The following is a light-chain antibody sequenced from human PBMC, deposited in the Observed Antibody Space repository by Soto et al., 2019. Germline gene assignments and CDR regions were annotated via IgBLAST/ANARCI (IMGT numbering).Light chain of an antibody. CDR1: SSNIGAGYD. CDR3: QSYDSSLSGSYV. Sequence: GDPGQRVTISCTGSSSNIGAGYDVHWYQQLPGTAPKLLIYGNSNRPSGVPDRFSGSKSGTSASLAITGLQAEDEADYYCQSYDSSLSGSYVFGTGTKVTVL. CDR2: GNS. V-gene: IGLV1-40*01. J-gene: IGLJ1*01.